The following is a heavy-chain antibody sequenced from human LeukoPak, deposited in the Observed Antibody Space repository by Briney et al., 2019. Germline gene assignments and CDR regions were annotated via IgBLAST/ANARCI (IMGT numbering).Heavy chain of an antibody. Sequence: GGSLRLSCEASGFTFRSYAMTWVRQAPGRGLEWVSSVGGNGDGTYYADSVRGRFSISRDNSGNTLFLQMNSLSVEDTALYYCAKESGNSGTWPQNYFDYWGQGSLVTVSS. CDR1: GFTFRSYA. CDR2: VGGNGDGT. J-gene: IGHJ4*02. V-gene: IGHV3-23*01. D-gene: IGHD6-13*01. CDR3: AKESGNSGTWPQNYFDY.